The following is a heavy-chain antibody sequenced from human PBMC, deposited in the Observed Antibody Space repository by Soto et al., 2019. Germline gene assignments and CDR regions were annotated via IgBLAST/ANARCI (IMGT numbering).Heavy chain of an antibody. D-gene: IGHD6-13*01. CDR2: IYHSGST. J-gene: IGHJ4*02. CDR3: ARESVRQQLAYYFDY. CDR1: GGSISSGGYS. Sequence: SETLSLTCAVSGGSISSGGYSWSWIRQPPGKGLEWIGYIYHSGSTYYNPSLKSRVTISVDRSKNQFSLQLNSVTPEDTAVYYCARESVRQQLAYYFDYWGQGTLVTVSS. V-gene: IGHV4-30-2*01.